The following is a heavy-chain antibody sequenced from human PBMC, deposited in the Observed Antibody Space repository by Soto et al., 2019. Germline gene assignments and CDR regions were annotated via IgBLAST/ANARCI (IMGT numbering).Heavy chain of an antibody. D-gene: IGHD2-2*01. Sequence: ASVKVSCKASGYTFTSYDINWVRQATGQGLEWMGWMNPNSGNTGYAQKFQGRVTMTRNTSISTAYMELSSLRSEDTAVYYCARVYSVVVPAARFWGQGTLVTVSS. V-gene: IGHV1-8*01. CDR3: ARVYSVVVPAARF. J-gene: IGHJ4*02. CDR1: GYTFTSYD. CDR2: MNPNSGNT.